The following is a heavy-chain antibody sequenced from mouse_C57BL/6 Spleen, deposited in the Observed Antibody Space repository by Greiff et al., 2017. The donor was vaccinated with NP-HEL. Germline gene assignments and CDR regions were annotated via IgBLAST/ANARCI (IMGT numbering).Heavy chain of an antibody. J-gene: IGHJ3*01. CDR1: GYTFTSYW. CDR3: ARYGVKAD. Sequence: QVQLQQPGAELVRPGTSVKLSCKASGYTFTSYWMHWVKQRPGQGLEWIGVIDPSDSYTNYNQKFKGKATLTVDTSSSTAYMQLSSLTSEDSAVYYCARYGVKADWGQGTLVTVSA. CDR2: IDPSDSYT. D-gene: IGHD1-1*02. V-gene: IGHV1-59*01.